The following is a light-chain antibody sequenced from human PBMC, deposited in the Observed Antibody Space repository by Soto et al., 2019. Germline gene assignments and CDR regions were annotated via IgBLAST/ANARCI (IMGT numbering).Light chain of an antibody. Sequence: QSVLTQPPSASGTPGQRVTISCSGSSSNIGNDYVYWYQRVSGAAPKLLIYRNNNRPSGVPDRFSGSKSGTSASLAISGLRSEDEADYYCAAWDDGLSGPVFGGGTKLTVL. CDR3: AAWDDGLSGPV. CDR1: SSNIGNDY. CDR2: RNN. V-gene: IGLV1-47*01. J-gene: IGLJ2*01.